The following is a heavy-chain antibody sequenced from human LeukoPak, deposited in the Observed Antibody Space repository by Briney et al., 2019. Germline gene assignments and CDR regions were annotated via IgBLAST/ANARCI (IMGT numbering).Heavy chain of an antibody. Sequence: ASVKVSCKASGYTFTSYGINWVRQAPGQGLEWMGRVIVTFGATKYAQKLQGRVTISADTSTNTAYMDLTSLRSEDTAVYYCARGPSVNYYMDVWGKGTTVIVSS. CDR1: GYTFTSYG. CDR2: VIVTFGAT. J-gene: IGHJ6*03. CDR3: ARGPSVNYYMDV. V-gene: IGHV1-18*01.